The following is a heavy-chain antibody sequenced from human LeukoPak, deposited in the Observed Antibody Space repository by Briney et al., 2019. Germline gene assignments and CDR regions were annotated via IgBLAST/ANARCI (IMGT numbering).Heavy chain of an antibody. CDR2: INPNSGGT. V-gene: IGHV1-2*02. Sequence: ASVKVSCKASGCTFTGYYMHGVRQAAGQRVEWMGWINPNSGGTNYAQKFQGRVTMTRETSISTAYMELRRLRSDDTAVYYCAREGHVEMATIFDYWGQGTLVIVSS. CDR1: GCTFTGYY. J-gene: IGHJ4*02. D-gene: IGHD5-24*01. CDR3: AREGHVEMATIFDY.